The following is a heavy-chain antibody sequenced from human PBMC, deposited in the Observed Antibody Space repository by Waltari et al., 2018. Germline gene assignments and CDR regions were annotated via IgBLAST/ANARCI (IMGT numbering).Heavy chain of an antibody. D-gene: IGHD3-3*01. V-gene: IGHV4-4*07. Sequence: QVQLQESGPGLVKPSETLSLTCTVSGGSISSYYWSWIRQPAGKGLEWIGRIYTSGSTHDHPSLKSRVTMSVDASKIQFSLKLSSVTAADTAVYYCAREITTYYDFWSGYPLFDYWGQGTLVTVSS. J-gene: IGHJ4*02. CDR2: IYTSGST. CDR1: GGSISSYY. CDR3: AREITTYYDFWSGYPLFDY.